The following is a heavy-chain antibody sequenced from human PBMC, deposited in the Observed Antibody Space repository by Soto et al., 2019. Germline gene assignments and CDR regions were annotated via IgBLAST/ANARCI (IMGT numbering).Heavy chain of an antibody. CDR1: GGSISSYY. CDR2: IYYSGST. J-gene: IGHJ2*01. V-gene: IGHV4-59*01. CDR3: ARSRGRSNNWYFDL. Sequence: LSLTCTVSGGSISSYYWSWIRQPPGKGLEWIGYIYYSGSTNYNPSLKSRVTISVDTSKNQFSLKLSSVTAADTAVYYCARSRGRSNNWYFDLWGRGTLVTVSS. D-gene: IGHD3-10*01.